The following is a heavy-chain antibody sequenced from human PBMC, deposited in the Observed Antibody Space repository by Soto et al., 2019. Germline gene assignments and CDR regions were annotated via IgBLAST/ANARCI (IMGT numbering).Heavy chain of an antibody. V-gene: IGHV3-23*01. CDR2: ISGSGGST. J-gene: IGHJ6*03. D-gene: IGHD6-13*01. Sequence: EVQLLESGGGLVQPGGSLRLSCAASGFTFSSYAMSWVRQAPGKGLEWVSAISGSGGSTYYADSVKGRFTISRDNSKKTLYLQMNSLRAEDTAVYYCAKKIAAAGTLGYMDVWGKGTTVTVSS. CDR3: AKKIAAAGTLGYMDV. CDR1: GFTFSSYA.